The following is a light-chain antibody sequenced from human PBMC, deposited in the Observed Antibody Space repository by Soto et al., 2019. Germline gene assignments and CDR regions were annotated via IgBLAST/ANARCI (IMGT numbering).Light chain of an antibody. CDR1: QSISGY. CDR2: GAS. Sequence: DIQMTQSPASLSASVVDRVTITCLASQSISGYLNWYLQKPGKAPKHLIYGASTLQSGVPSRFTGSGSETSFTLTISSLQPEDFGTYYCQQTYNTPVTFGPGTKVDIK. J-gene: IGKJ3*01. V-gene: IGKV1-39*01. CDR3: QQTYNTPVT.